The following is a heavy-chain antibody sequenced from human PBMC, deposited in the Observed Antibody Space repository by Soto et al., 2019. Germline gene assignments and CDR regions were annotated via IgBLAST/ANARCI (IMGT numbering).Heavy chain of an antibody. V-gene: IGHV3-23*01. CDR2: ISRSGGSI. Sequence: EVQLLESGGGLVRPGGSLRLSCAASGFTFSSYAMTWVRQAPGKGLEWVSFISRSGGSIYYADSVKGRFTISRDNSKNTLYLQMNSLRVEDTAVYYCAKDRLKATLVTMDYDHWGQGTLVTVSS. CDR1: GFTFSSYA. CDR3: AKDRLKATLVTMDYDH. J-gene: IGHJ4*02. D-gene: IGHD2-21*02.